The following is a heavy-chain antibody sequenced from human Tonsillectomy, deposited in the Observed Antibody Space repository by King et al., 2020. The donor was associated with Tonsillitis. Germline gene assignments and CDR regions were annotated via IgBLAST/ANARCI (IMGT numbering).Heavy chain of an antibody. D-gene: IGHD1-26*01. J-gene: IGHJ4*02. Sequence: QLQESGPGVVKPSETLSLTCTVSGGSISSSDHYWAWIRQPPGKGLEWIGYMYYSGTIFYNPSLKSRITISGGTSEHRFSLKLRSVTAADTAVYFCARSVSGSFDYWGQGALVTVSS. CDR3: ARSVSGSFDY. CDR2: MYYSGTI. V-gene: IGHV4-39*01. CDR1: GGSISSSDHY.